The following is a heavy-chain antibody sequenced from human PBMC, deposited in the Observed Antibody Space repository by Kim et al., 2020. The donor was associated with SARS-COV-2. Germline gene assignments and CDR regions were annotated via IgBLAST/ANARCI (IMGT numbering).Heavy chain of an antibody. CDR1: GFSVSSNY. D-gene: IGHD1-26*01. CDR2: IHSGGTT. CDR3: AKNRGVGAPAD. J-gene: IGHJ1*01. V-gene: IGHV3-53*01. Sequence: GGSLRLSCAASGFSVSSNYMSWVRQAPGKGLEWVSIIHSGGTTYYADSVKGRFTISRDNSKNTLFLQMNSLRAEATAVYSCAKNRGVGAPADWGQGTLVT.